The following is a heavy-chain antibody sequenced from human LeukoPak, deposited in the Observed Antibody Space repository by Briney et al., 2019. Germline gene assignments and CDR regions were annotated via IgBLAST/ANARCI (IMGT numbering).Heavy chain of an antibody. CDR3: ARDSNYAVDI. CDR1: GLTFSTYT. J-gene: IGHJ3*02. Sequence: GGSLRLSCAASGLTFSTYTMNWVRQAPGKGLEWTSYIGTRTTMKLYADSVKGRFTISRDNAKNSLYLQMNSLRDEDTAVYYCARDSNYAVDIWGQGTVVTVSS. V-gene: IGHV3-48*02. CDR2: IGTRTTMK.